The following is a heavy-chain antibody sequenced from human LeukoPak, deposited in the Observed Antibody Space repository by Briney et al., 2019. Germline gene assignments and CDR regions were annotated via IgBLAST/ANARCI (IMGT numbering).Heavy chain of an antibody. CDR1: GFTVSSNY. CDR3: ARDRYPAAREFDY. CDR2: IYSGGST. J-gene: IGHJ4*02. V-gene: IGHV3-53*01. Sequence: GGSLRLSCAASGFTVSSNYMSWVRQAPGKGLEWVSVIYSGGSTYYADSVKGRFTISRDNSKSTLYLQMNNLRAEDTAMYYCARDRYPAAREFDYWGQGTLVTVSS. D-gene: IGHD2-2*01.